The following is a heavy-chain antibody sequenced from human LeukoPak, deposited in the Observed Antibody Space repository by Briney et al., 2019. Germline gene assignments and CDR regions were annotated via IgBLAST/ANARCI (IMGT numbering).Heavy chain of an antibody. CDR1: GFTFSTNA. V-gene: IGHV3-23*01. CDR2: VSGSGDST. Sequence: TGGSLRLSCAASGFTFSTNAMSWVRRAPGKGLEWVSAVSGSGDSTYYADSVKGRFTISRASSKNTLYLQMNSLRAEDTAVYYCAKDSRYGYRWDYDYWGQGTPVTVSS. D-gene: IGHD5-18*01. CDR3: AKDSRYGYRWDYDY. J-gene: IGHJ4*02.